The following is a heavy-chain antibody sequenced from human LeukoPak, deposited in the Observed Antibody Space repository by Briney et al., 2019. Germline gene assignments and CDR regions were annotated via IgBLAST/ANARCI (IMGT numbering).Heavy chain of an antibody. CDR1: GFTFSSYG. V-gene: IGHV3-30*03. CDR2: ISYVGSNK. Sequence: GGSLRLSCAASGFTFSSYGMHWVRQAPGKGLEWVAVISYVGSNKYYADSVKGRFTISRDNSKNTLYLQMNSLRGDDTAVYYCATPLAGELAFDYWGQGTLVTVSS. J-gene: IGHJ4*02. D-gene: IGHD1-1*01. CDR3: ATPLAGELAFDY.